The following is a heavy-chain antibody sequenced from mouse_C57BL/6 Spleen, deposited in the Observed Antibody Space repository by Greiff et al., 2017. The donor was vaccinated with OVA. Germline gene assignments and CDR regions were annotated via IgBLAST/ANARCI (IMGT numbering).Heavy chain of an antibody. CDR1: GYAFSSSW. CDR3: ARVPDPD. CDR2: IYPGDGDT. V-gene: IGHV1-82*01. Sequence: VQLQQSGPELVKPGASVKISCKASGYAFSSSWMNWVKQRPGQGLEWIGRIYPGDGDTNYNGKFKGKATLTADKSSSTAYMQLSSLTSEDSAVYFCARVPDPDWGQGTLVTVSA. J-gene: IGHJ3*01.